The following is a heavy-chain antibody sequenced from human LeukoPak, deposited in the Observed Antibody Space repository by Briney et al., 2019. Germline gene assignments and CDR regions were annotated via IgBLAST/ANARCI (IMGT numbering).Heavy chain of an antibody. CDR1: GYTFSGYY. Sequence: ASVKVSCKTSGYTFSGYYMHWVWQAPGQGLEWVGWINPHSGVTKYAQKFQGRVTVTGDTSINTAYMELRSLTSDDTAVYYCARGGVNNYFDPWGQGTLVTVSS. D-gene: IGHD3-16*01. CDR2: INPHSGVT. V-gene: IGHV1-2*02. CDR3: ARGGVNNYFDP. J-gene: IGHJ5*02.